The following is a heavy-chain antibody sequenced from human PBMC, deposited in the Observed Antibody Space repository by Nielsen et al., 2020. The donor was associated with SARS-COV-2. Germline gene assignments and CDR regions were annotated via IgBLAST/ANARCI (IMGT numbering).Heavy chain of an antibody. V-gene: IGHV4-34*13. J-gene: IGHJ4*02. CDR3: ARVDRRATFDY. D-gene: IGHD5-12*01. Sequence: RQAPGKGLEWIGEINHSGSTNYNPSLKSRVTISVDTSKNQFSLKLSSVTAADTAVYYCARVDRRATFDYWGQGTLVTVSS. CDR2: INHSGST.